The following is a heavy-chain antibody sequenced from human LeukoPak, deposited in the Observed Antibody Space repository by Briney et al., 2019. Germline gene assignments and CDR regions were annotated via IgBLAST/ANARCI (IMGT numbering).Heavy chain of an antibody. CDR1: GFTFSTYW. CDR2: IRYDGSNK. CDR3: ARGAGQQLVRYCFDY. J-gene: IGHJ4*02. Sequence: PGGSLRLSCAASGFTFSTYWMSWVRQAPGKGLEWVAFIRYDGSNKYYADSVKGRFTISRDNSKNTLYLQMNSLRAEDTAVYYCARGAGQQLVRYCFDYWGQGTLVTVSS. D-gene: IGHD6-13*01. V-gene: IGHV3-30*02.